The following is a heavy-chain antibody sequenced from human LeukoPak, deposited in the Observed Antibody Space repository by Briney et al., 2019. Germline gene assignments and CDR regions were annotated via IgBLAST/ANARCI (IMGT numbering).Heavy chain of an antibody. Sequence: GGSLRLSCAASGFTFSSYWMSWVRQAPGKGLEWVANMKQDGSEKYYVDSVKGRFTISRDNAKNSLYLQMNSLRAEDTAVYYCARAPPYYYDSSGYYGYFDYWGQGTLVTVSS. CDR3: ARAPPYYYDSSGYYGYFDY. V-gene: IGHV3-7*01. D-gene: IGHD3-22*01. CDR1: GFTFSSYW. J-gene: IGHJ4*02. CDR2: MKQDGSEK.